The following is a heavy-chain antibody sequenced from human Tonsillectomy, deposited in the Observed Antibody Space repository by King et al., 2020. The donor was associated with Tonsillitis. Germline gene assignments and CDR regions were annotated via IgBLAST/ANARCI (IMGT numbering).Heavy chain of an antibody. CDR3: ARGSIRVVSYYYYGMDV. J-gene: IGHJ6*02. D-gene: IGHD2-8*02. Sequence: QLQESGPGLVKPSGTLSLTCAVSGGSISSSKWWTWVRQPPGKGLEWIGEIYHSGSTNYNPSLKSRVTISVDKSKNQFSLKLSSVTAADTAVYYCARGSIRVVSYYYYGMDVWGQGTTVIVSS. CDR2: IYHSGST. V-gene: IGHV4-4*02. CDR1: GGSISSSKW.